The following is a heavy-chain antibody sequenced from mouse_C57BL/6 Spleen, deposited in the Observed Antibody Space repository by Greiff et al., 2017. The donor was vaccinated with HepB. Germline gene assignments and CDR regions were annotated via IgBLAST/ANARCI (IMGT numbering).Heavy chain of an antibody. Sequence: VQLQQPGAELVKPGASVKLSCKASGYTFTSYWMQWVKQRPGQGLEWIGEIDPSDSYTNYNQKFKGKATLTVDTSSSTAYMQLSSLTSEDSAVYYCAVVDGFAYWGQGTLVTVSA. D-gene: IGHD1-1*01. CDR1: GYTFTSYW. V-gene: IGHV1-50*01. J-gene: IGHJ3*01. CDR3: AVVDGFAY. CDR2: IDPSDSYT.